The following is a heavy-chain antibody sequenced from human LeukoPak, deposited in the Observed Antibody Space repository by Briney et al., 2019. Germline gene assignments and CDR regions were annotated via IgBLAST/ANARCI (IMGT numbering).Heavy chain of an antibody. CDR3: ARESYDDAFDI. CDR1: GYTFTSYY. CDR2: INPSGGST. J-gene: IGHJ3*02. V-gene: IGHV1-46*01. Sequence: GASVKVSCTASGYTFTSYYMHWVRQAPGQGLEWMGIINPSGGSTSYAQKFQGRVTMTRDMSTSTVYMELSSLRSEDTAVYYCARESYDDAFDIWGQGTMVTVSS. D-gene: IGHD1-26*01.